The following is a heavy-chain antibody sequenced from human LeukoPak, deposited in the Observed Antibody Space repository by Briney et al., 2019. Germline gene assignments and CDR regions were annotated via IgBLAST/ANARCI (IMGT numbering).Heavy chain of an antibody. CDR3: ARGNGQVGAAIRDDAFDI. J-gene: IGHJ3*02. V-gene: IGHV3-30*02. CDR1: GFTFSSYA. D-gene: IGHD1-26*01. Sequence: GGSLRLSCAASGFTFSSYAMSWVRQAPGKGLEWVAFIRYDGSNKYYADSVKGRFTISRDNSKNTLYLQMNSLRAEDTAVYYCARGNGQVGAAIRDDAFDIWGQGTMVTVSS. CDR2: IRYDGSNK.